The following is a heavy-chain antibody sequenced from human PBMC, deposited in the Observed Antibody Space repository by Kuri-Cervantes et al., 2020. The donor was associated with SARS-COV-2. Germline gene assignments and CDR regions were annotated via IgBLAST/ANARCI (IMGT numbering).Heavy chain of an antibody. CDR1: GFIFSAHG. Sequence: GGSLRLSCAASGFIFSAHGMTWVRQAPGKGLERVASINRDGSETNYADSVKGRFTISRDNGKNSLYLQMNGLRAEDSAVYYCARGVSLWFGESNWFDPWGQGTLVTVSS. D-gene: IGHD3-10*01. J-gene: IGHJ5*02. V-gene: IGHV3-7*03. CDR3: ARGVSLWFGESNWFDP. CDR2: INRDGSET.